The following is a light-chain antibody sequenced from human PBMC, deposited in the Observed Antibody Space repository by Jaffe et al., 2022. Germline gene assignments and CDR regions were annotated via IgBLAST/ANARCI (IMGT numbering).Light chain of an antibody. V-gene: IGKV3-15*01. Sequence: EIVMTQSPATLSVSPGETATLSCRASQSVNSNLAWYQQKPGQAPRLLIYGASTRATGIPARFSGGGSETEFTLTIYRLQSEDFAVYYCHQYNNWPPYTFGQGTRLEIK. CDR1: QSVNSN. J-gene: IGKJ2*01. CDR3: HQYNNWPPYT. CDR2: GAS.